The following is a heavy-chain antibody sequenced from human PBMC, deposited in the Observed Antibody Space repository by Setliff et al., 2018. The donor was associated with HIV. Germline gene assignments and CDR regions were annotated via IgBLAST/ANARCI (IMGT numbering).Heavy chain of an antibody. CDR2: IYYRGSA. CDR1: GGSITTTNYY. Sequence: SETLSLTCTVSGGSITTTNYYWGWVRQSPGKGLEWTGVIYYRGSAYYNLSLQSRVTLSVDTSKNSFSLHLTSVTAADTAVYFCARARGPPLPVLDLWGQGTLVTVSS. D-gene: IGHD3-10*01. CDR3: ARARGPPLPVLDL. J-gene: IGHJ5*02. V-gene: IGHV4-39*07.